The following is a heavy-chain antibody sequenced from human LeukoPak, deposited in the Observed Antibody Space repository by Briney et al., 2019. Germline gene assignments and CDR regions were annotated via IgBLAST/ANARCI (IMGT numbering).Heavy chain of an antibody. Sequence: SQTLSLTCTVSGGSISSSSYYWGWIRQPPGKGLEWIGSIYYSGSTYYNPSLKSRVTISVDTSKNQFSLKLSSVTAADTAVYYCARTPTGYSSGWYGGYYFDYWGQGTLVTVSS. V-gene: IGHV4-39*07. CDR1: GGSISSSSYY. CDR3: ARTPTGYSSGWYGGYYFDY. CDR2: IYYSGST. J-gene: IGHJ4*02. D-gene: IGHD6-19*01.